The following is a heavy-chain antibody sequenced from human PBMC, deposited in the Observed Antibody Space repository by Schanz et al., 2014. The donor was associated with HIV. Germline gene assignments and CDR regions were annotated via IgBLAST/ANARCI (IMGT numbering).Heavy chain of an antibody. D-gene: IGHD1-26*01. Sequence: QVQLVQSGAEVKKPGSSVKVSCKTFGGAFRIYAMSWVRQAPGQGLEWMGGMNPNSGNTGYAQKFQGRVTMTRDTSISTTYMELSSLRSEDTAVYYCARGGSGGARFPFDYWGQGTLVTVSS. CDR3: ARGGSGGARFPFDY. CDR2: MNPNSGNT. V-gene: IGHV1-8*02. CDR1: GGAFRIYA. J-gene: IGHJ4*02.